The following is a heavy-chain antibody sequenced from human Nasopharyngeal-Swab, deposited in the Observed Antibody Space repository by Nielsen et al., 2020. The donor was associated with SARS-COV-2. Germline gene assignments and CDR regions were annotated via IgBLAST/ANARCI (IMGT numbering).Heavy chain of an antibody. D-gene: IGHD2-2*01. CDR2: ISSSSSTI. J-gene: IGHJ4*02. V-gene: IGHV3-48*01. CDR3: AREREIVVVPAAMAGWVSDFDY. Sequence: GGSLRLSCAASGSTFSSYSMNWVRQAPGKGLEWVSYISSSSSTIYYADSVKGRFTISRDNAKNSLYLQMNSLRAEDTAVYYCAREREIVVVPAAMAGWVSDFDYWGQGTLVTVSS. CDR1: GSTFSSYS.